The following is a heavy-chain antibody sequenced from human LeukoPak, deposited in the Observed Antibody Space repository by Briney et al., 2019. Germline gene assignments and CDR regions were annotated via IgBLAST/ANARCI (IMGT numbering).Heavy chain of an antibody. CDR2: IISILGIA. D-gene: IGHD4-17*01. Sequence: GASVKVSCKASGGTFSSYAISWVRQAPGQGLEWMGRIISILGIANYAQKFQGRVTITADKSTSTAYMELSSLRSEDTAVYYCAGALSGDYGDYWSWFDPWGQGTLVTVSS. CDR3: AGALSGDYGDYWSWFDP. J-gene: IGHJ5*02. V-gene: IGHV1-69*04. CDR1: GGTFSSYA.